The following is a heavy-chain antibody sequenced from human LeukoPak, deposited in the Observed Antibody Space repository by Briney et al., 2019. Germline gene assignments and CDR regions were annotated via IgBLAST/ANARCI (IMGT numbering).Heavy chain of an antibody. D-gene: IGHD3-9*01. CDR1: GFTFSDYY. V-gene: IGHV3-69-1*01. CDR2: ISSSGTI. J-gene: IGHJ4*02. CDR3: ARDRVGRYFDWPGLTT. Sequence: GGSLRLSCAASGFTFSDYYMDWVRQAPGKGLEWVSYISSSGTIHYADSVKGRFTISRDNAKNSLYLQMNSLRDEDTAVYYCARDRVGRYFDWPGLTTGGQGTLVTVSS.